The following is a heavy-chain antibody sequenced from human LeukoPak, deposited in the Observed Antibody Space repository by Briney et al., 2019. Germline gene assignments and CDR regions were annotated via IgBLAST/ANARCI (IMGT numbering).Heavy chain of an antibody. CDR3: ARESRFGESRGTFDI. CDR1: GGSISSYY. CDR2: IYYSGST. V-gene: IGHV4-59*12. D-gene: IGHD3-10*01. J-gene: IGHJ3*02. Sequence: KPSETLSLTCTVSGGSISSYYWSWIRQPPGKGLEWIGYIYYSGSTNYNPSLKSRVTMSVDTSKNQFSLKLSSVTAADTAVYYCARESRFGESRGTFDIWGQGTMVTVSS.